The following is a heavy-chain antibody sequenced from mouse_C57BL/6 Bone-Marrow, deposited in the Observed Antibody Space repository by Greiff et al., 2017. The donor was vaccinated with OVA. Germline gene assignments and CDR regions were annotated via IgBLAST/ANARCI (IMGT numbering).Heavy chain of an antibody. CDR3: ARDYYGSSPWFAY. D-gene: IGHD1-1*01. CDR2: IYPGDGDT. J-gene: IGHJ3*01. Sequence: VKLMESGPELVKPGASVKISCKASGYAFSSSWMNWVKQRPGKGLEWIGRIYPGDGDTNYNGKFKGKATLTADKSSSTAYMQLSSLTSEDSAVYFCARDYYGSSPWFAYWGQGTRVTVSA. V-gene: IGHV1-82*01. CDR1: GYAFSSSW.